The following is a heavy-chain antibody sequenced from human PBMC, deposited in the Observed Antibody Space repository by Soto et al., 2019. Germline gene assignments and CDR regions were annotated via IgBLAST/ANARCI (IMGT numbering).Heavy chain of an antibody. Sequence: VQLQQWGAGLLKPSETLSLTCAVYGGSFSGYYWSWIRQPPGKGLEWIGEINHSGSTNYNPSLKSRVTISVDTSKNQFSLKLSSVTAADTAVYYCARGQRLRYFDWLFHDAFDIWGQGTMVTVSS. V-gene: IGHV4-34*01. CDR1: GGSFSGYY. D-gene: IGHD3-9*01. CDR3: ARGQRLRYFDWLFHDAFDI. CDR2: INHSGST. J-gene: IGHJ3*02.